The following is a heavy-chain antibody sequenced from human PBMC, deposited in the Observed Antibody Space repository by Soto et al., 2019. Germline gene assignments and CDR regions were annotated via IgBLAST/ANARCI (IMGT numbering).Heavy chain of an antibody. CDR3: ERGGIIGTPPDY. CDR1: GYSFGAYW. V-gene: IGHV5-51*01. Sequence: GESLKISCQGSGYSFGAYWIGWVRQMPGKGLEWMGIIFPGDSDTRYRPPFQGQVTISVDKSINTAYLQWSSLKASDTAMYFCERGGIIGTPPDYWGQGTQVTVSS. CDR2: IFPGDSDT. D-gene: IGHD1-7*01. J-gene: IGHJ4*02.